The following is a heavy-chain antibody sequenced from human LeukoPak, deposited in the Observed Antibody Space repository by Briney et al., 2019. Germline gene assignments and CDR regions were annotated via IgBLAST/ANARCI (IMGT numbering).Heavy chain of an antibody. CDR1: GDTFTSYY. V-gene: IGHV1-46*01. CDR2: INPSGGST. D-gene: IGHD3-22*01. CDR3: AREFRGYYYDSSGYSIFDY. J-gene: IGHJ4*02. Sequence: ASVKVSCKASGDTFTSYYMHWVRQAPGQGLEWMGIINPSGGSTSYAQKFQGRVTMTRDTSTSTVYMELSSLRSEDTAVYYCAREFRGYYYDSSGYSIFDYWGQGTLVTVSS.